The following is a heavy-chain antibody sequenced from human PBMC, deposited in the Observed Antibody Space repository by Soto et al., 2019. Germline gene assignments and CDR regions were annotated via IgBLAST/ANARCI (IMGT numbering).Heavy chain of an antibody. CDR2: IYPGDSDT. CDR1: GYSFTSYW. Sequence: PGESLKISCKGSGYSFTSYWIGWVRQMPGKGLEWMGIIYPGDSDTRYSPSFQGQVTISGDKSISSAYLQWSSLKASDTAMYYCARRRTLYCSSTSCYNDFDYWGQGTLVTVSS. J-gene: IGHJ4*02. V-gene: IGHV5-51*01. D-gene: IGHD2-2*02. CDR3: ARRRTLYCSSTSCYNDFDY.